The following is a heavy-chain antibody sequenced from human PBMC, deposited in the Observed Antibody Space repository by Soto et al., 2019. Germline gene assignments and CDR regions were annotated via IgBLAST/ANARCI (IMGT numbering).Heavy chain of an antibody. CDR2: ISYDGSNK. J-gene: IGHJ4*02. CDR1: GFTFSSYG. V-gene: IGHV3-30*18. Sequence: HPGGSLRLSCAASGFTFSSYGMHWVRQAPGKGLEWVAVISYDGSNKYYADSVKGRFTISRDNSKNTLYLQMNSLRAEDTAVYYCAKRVTIFGVVIGDLFDYWGQGTLVTVSS. D-gene: IGHD3-3*01. CDR3: AKRVTIFGVVIGDLFDY.